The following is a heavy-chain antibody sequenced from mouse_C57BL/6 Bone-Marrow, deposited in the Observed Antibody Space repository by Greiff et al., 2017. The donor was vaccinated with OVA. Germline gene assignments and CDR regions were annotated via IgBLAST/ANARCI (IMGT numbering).Heavy chain of an antibody. CDR2: IWRGGST. CDR1: GFSLTSYG. V-gene: IGHV2-5*01. J-gene: IGHJ1*03. CDR3: AKKSLYYYGSSQGYFDV. Sequence: QVQLKQSGPGLVQPSQSLSITCTVSGFSLTSYGVHWVRQSPGKGLEWLGVIWRGGSTDYNAAFMSRLSITKDNSKSQVFFKMNSLQADDTAIYYCAKKSLYYYGSSQGYFDVWGTGTTVTVSS. D-gene: IGHD1-1*01.